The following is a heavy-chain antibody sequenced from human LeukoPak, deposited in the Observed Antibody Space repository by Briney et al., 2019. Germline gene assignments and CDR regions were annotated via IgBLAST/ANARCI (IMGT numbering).Heavy chain of an antibody. CDR3: AKESYWRHYDSSGYYPHDAFDI. Sequence: GGSLRLSRAASGFTFSSYAMSWVRQAPGKGLEWVSAIRGSGDSTTTYYADSVKGRFTISRDNSKNTLYLQMNSLRAEDTAVYYCAKESYWRHYDSSGYYPHDAFDIWGQGTMVTVSS. CDR1: GFTFSSYA. D-gene: IGHD3-22*01. V-gene: IGHV3-23*01. CDR2: IRGSGDSTTT. J-gene: IGHJ3*02.